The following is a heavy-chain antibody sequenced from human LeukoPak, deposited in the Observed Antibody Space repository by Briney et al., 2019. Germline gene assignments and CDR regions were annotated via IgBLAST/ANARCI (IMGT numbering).Heavy chain of an antibody. V-gene: IGHV1-69*05. CDR3: ARGPYNWNDGRYFDY. D-gene: IGHD1-20*01. J-gene: IGHJ4*02. CDR1: GGTFSSYA. CDR2: IIPIFGTA. Sequence: SVKVSCKASGGTFSSYAISWVRQAPGQGLEWMGGIIPIFGTANCAQKFQGRVTITTDESTSTAYMELSSLRSEDTAVYYCARGPYNWNDGRYFDYWGQGTLVTVSS.